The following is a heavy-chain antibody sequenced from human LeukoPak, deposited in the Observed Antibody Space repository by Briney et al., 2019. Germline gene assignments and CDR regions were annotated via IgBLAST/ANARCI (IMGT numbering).Heavy chain of an antibody. D-gene: IGHD6-6*01. CDR1: GGSFSGCY. J-gene: IGHJ6*03. V-gene: IGHV4-34*01. Sequence: SETLSLTCAVYGGSFSGCYWSWIRQPPGKGLEWIGEINHSGSTNYNPSLKSRVTISVDTSKNQFSLKLSSVTAADTAVYYCARLGAAPPGYYYMDVWGKGTTVTVSS. CDR3: ARLGAAPPGYYYMDV. CDR2: INHSGST.